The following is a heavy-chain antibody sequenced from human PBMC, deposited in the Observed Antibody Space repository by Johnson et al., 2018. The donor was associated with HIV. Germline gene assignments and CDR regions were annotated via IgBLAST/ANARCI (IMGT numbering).Heavy chain of an antibody. V-gene: IGHV3-7*03. J-gene: IGHJ3*02. Sequence: VQLVESGGGLVQPGGSLRLSCAASAFTFDDYAMTWVRQAPGKGLEWVANIKQDGSEKYYVDSVKGRFTISRDNAKNSLYLQMSSLRAEDTAIYYCARPNRPQYRSTFDIWGQGTKVTVSS. D-gene: IGHD6-13*01. CDR3: ARPNRPQYRSTFDI. CDR2: IKQDGSEK. CDR1: AFTFDDYA.